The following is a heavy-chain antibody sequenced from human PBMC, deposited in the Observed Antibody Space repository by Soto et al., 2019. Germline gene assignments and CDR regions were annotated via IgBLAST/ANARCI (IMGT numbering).Heavy chain of an antibody. V-gene: IGHV1-18*04. D-gene: IGHD3-9*01. CDR2: ISAYNGNT. CDR3: ARDSGGLRYFDWLLWIDY. CDR1: GYTFTSYG. J-gene: IGHJ4*02. Sequence: ASVKVSCKASGYTFTSYGISWVRQAPGQGLEWMGWISAYNGNTNYAQKLQGRVTMTTDTSTSTAYMELRRLRSDDTAVYYCARDSGGLRYFDWLLWIDYSGQGTRVTVSS.